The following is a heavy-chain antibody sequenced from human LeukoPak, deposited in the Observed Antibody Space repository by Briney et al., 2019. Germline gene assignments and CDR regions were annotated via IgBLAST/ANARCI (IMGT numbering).Heavy chain of an antibody. CDR1: GFTFDDYA. CDR3: AKGGGGRLIYYYYMDV. CDR2: ITWNSDNI. J-gene: IGHJ6*03. Sequence: GGSLRLSCAASGFTFDDYAMHWVRQAPGKGLEWVSGITWNSDNIEYADSVRGRFTISRDNAKNSLYLQMNSLRAEDMALYYCAKGGGGRLIYYYYMDVWGKGTTVTVSS. D-gene: IGHD3-16*01. V-gene: IGHV3-9*03.